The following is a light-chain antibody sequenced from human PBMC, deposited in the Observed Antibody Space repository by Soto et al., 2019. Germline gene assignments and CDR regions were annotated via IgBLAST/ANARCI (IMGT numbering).Light chain of an antibody. CDR2: GAS. V-gene: IGKV3-20*01. CDR3: QQYGDSTGWT. J-gene: IGKJ1*01. Sequence: EIVLTQSPGTLSFFPCERATLSYRDIQSVSSIYLGWYQQKPGQAPRLLIYGASSRATGIPDRFSGSGSGTDFTLTISRLEPEDFAVYYCQQYGDSTGWTFGQGTKVDIK. CDR1: QSVSSIY.